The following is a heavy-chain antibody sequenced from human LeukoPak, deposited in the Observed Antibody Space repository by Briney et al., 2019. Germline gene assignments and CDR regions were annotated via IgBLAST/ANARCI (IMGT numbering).Heavy chain of an antibody. CDR1: GFSFSEHY. Sequence: GGSLRLSCKASGFSFSEHYMNWIRQAPGGGLEWVSFIRGSGDSIHYTDSVKGRFTVSRDNGKDALYLQMNSLRAEDTAVYYCARDLGHCSGGTCFAYGFDLWGQGTVVSVSP. V-gene: IGHV3-11*01. D-gene: IGHD2-15*01. CDR2: IRGSGDSI. CDR3: ARDLGHCSGGTCFAYGFDL. J-gene: IGHJ3*01.